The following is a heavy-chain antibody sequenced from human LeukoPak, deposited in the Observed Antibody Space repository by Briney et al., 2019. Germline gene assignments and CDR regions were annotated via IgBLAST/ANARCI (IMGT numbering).Heavy chain of an antibody. CDR3: ARYRVGANGDYFDY. CDR2: IYSGGST. V-gene: IGHV3-53*01. J-gene: IGHJ4*02. D-gene: IGHD1-26*01. Sequence: ETLSLTCAVYGGSFSGYYWSWIRQPPGKGLEWVSVIYSGGSTYYADSVKGRFTISRDNSKNTLYLQMNSLRAEDTAVYYCARYRVGANGDYFDYWGQGTLVTVSS. CDR1: GGSFSGYY.